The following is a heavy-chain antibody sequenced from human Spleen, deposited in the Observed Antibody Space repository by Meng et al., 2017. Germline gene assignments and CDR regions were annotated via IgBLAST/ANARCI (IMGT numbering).Heavy chain of an antibody. V-gene: IGHV3-30*03. CDR3: VRDFGGESDF. D-gene: IGHD3-10*01. CDR1: GFTFSSYG. CDR2: ISYDGSNK. Sequence: QVQLVESGGGVVQPGRSLRLSCEASGFTFSSYGMHWVRQAPGKGLEWVAVISYDGSNKYYADSVKGRFTISRDNSKNTLYLQMNSLRAEDTAVYYCVRDFGGESDFWGQGTLVTVSS. J-gene: IGHJ4*02.